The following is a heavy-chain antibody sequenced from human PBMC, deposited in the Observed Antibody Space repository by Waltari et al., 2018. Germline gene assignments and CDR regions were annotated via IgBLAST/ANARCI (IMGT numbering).Heavy chain of an antibody. CDR3: ARGTRWVAPPHYHYGMDV. CDR1: GYTFDNFD. Sequence: QVQLMQSGAEVKKPGASVKVSCQASGYTFDNFDINWVRQTTGQGLEWMGWLIPKSGGTGYAQKFQGRISITMTSSISTVYMELHGLTSADTAVYYCARGTRWVAPPHYHYGMDVWGQGTTVTVS. V-gene: IGHV1-8*01. CDR2: LIPKSGGT. J-gene: IGHJ6*02. D-gene: IGHD2-15*01.